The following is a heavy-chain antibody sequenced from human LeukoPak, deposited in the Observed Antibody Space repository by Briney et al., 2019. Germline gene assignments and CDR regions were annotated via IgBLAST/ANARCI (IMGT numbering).Heavy chain of an antibody. CDR2: IVVGSGNT. CDR1: GFTXTSSA. J-gene: IGHJ4*02. V-gene: IGHV1-58*02. Sequence: SVKVSCKASGFTXTSSAMQWVRQARGQRLEWIGWIVVGSGNTDYAQKFQERVTITRDMSTSTAYMELSSLRSEDTAVYYCAATNMVRGVIGRRYYFDYWGQGTLVTVSS. D-gene: IGHD3-10*01. CDR3: AATNMVRGVIGRRYYFDY.